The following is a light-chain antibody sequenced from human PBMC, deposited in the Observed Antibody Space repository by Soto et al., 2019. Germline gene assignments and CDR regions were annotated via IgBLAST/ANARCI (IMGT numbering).Light chain of an antibody. CDR1: ESVSSNY. Sequence: EIVLTQSPGTLSSSPGERATLSCRASESVSSNYLAWYQQRPGQAPRLLIYAASNRARGIPDRFGGSGSGTDFHLTGRRLEPEDFAVYYCQQYGSAPWTFGQGTKV. J-gene: IGKJ1*01. CDR3: QQYGSAPWT. V-gene: IGKV3-20*01. CDR2: AAS.